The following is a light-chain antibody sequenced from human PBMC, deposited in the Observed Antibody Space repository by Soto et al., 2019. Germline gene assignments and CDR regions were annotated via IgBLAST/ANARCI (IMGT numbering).Light chain of an antibody. V-gene: IGKV3-15*01. CDR2: GAS. CDR1: QSVRTK. J-gene: IGKJ5*01. Sequence: EIVMTQSPDTLYVSPGEGATLSCRASQSVRTKLAWYQQKAGQAPRLLIYGASTRETGIPDRFSGSGSATDFTLTISRLEPEDFAVYYCQHRMNWTLTFGQGTRLEIK. CDR3: QHRMNWTLT.